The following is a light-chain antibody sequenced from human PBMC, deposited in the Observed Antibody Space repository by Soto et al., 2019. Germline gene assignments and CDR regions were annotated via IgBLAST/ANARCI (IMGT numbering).Light chain of an antibody. CDR3: QQYKTYSPRA. V-gene: IGKV1-5*03. CDR2: KAS. Sequence: DIQMTQSPSTLSASVGDRVTITCRASQSISSWLAWYQQKPGKAPNLLIYKASSLESGVPSRFSGSGSGTEFTLTISSLQPDYFATYYCQQYKTYSPRAFGQGTKVEIK. J-gene: IGKJ1*01. CDR1: QSISSW.